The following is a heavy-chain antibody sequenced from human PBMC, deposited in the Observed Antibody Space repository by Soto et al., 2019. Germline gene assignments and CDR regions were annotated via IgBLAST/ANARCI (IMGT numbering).Heavy chain of an antibody. D-gene: IGHD3-16*02. V-gene: IGHV1-69*13. Sequence: SVKVSCKASGGIFSSYAISWVRQAPGQGLEWMGGIIPIFGTANYAQKFQGRVTITADESTSTAYMELSSLRSEDTAVYYCARLAGDSLAGAFDSWAQRTMVTVSS. CDR3: ARLAGDSLAGAFDS. J-gene: IGHJ3*02. CDR1: GGIFSSYA. CDR2: IIPIFGTA.